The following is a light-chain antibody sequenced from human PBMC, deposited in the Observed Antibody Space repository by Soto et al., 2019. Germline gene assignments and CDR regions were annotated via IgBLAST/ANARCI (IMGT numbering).Light chain of an antibody. J-gene: IGKJ1*01. CDR1: QSVSSN. CDR3: QQYGSSPT. Sequence: EIVMTQSPATLSVSPGERATLSCRASQSVSSNLAWYQQKPGQAPRLPIYGASTRATGIPARFSGSGSGTEFTLTISSLQSEDFAVYYCQQYGSSPTFGQGTKVEIK. CDR2: GAS. V-gene: IGKV3-15*01.